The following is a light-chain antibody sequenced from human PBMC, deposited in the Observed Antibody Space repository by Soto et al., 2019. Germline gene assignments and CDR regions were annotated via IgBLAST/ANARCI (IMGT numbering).Light chain of an antibody. CDR2: GAS. CDR1: QSVSSN. J-gene: IGKJ4*01. V-gene: IGKV3-15*01. CDR3: QQYNNWPPLT. Sequence: EIVLTQFPATLSLSPGDGATLSCRASQSVSSNLAWYQQKPGQAPRLLIYGASTRATGIPARFSGSGSETEFTLTISSLQSEDFAVYYCQQYNNWPPLTFGGGTKVEIK.